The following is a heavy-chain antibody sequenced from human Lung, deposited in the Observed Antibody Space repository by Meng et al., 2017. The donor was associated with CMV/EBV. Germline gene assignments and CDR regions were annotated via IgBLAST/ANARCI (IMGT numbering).Heavy chain of an antibody. J-gene: IGHJ4*02. D-gene: IGHD4-17*01. CDR3: ARGGAGIGDAGDHFDY. Sequence: QGSGHGLSNPSHTLSLTDPVSGGSISGGGYYWTWIRQPQGKGLEWIGYIYYTGNTYYNPSLKSRVTISVDTSKNQFSLRLSSVTAADTAVYYCARGGAGIGDAGDHFDYWGQGTLVTVSS. CDR2: IYYTGNT. CDR1: GGSISGGGYY. V-gene: IGHV4-30-4*08.